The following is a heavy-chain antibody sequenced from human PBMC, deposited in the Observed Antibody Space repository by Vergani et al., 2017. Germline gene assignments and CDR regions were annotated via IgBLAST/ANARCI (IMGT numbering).Heavy chain of an antibody. Sequence: EVQLLESGGGLVQPGGSLRLSCAASGFTFSSYAMSWVRQAPGKGLEWVSAISGSGGSTYYADSVKGRFTISRDNSKNTLYLQMNSLRAEDTAVYYCAKDGEGYSYGYLHFDYWGQGTLVTVSS. CDR1: GFTFSSYA. J-gene: IGHJ4*02. V-gene: IGHV3-23*01. CDR3: AKDGEGYSYGYLHFDY. CDR2: ISGSGGST. D-gene: IGHD5-18*01.